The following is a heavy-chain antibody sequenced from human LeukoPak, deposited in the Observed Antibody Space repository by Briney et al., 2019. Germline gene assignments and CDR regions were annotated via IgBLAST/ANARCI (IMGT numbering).Heavy chain of an antibody. Sequence: SETLSLTCAVCGGSFSGYFWSWIRQPPGKGLEWIGEINDRGSTNYNPALNSRVTISVDTSKNQVSLRLSSVTAADTALYYCARVNIVVVPAAHSGGIDVWGRGTAVTVSS. J-gene: IGHJ6*02. CDR2: INDRGST. CDR3: ARVNIVVVPAAHSGGIDV. CDR1: GGSFSGYF. D-gene: IGHD2-2*01. V-gene: IGHV4-34*01.